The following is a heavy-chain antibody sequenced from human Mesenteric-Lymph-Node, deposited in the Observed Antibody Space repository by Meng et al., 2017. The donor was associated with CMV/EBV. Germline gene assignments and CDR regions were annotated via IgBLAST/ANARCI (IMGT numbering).Heavy chain of an antibody. D-gene: IGHD3-3*01. CDR1: GYNFTKYW. Sequence: GESLKISCKAYGYNFTKYWIGWVRQMPGKGLEWLGIIYPDESDTRYSPSFEGPVTISVDKSINTAYLQWGSLRASDTAIYYCARQYYDFWGGYSLPHDAFDIWGQGTTVTVSS. CDR3: ARQYYDFWGGYSLPHDAFDI. CDR2: IYPDESDT. J-gene: IGHJ3*02. V-gene: IGHV5-51*01.